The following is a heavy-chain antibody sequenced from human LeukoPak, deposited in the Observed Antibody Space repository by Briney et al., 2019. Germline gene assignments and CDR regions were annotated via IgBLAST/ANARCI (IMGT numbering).Heavy chain of an antibody. Sequence: GGSLRLSCAASGFTFSSYAMSWVRQAPGKGLEWVSGISASGGNIYYADSVKGRFTISRDNSKNTLYLQMNSLRAEDTAVYYCAKESSLYDSSGYYQSFDYWGQGTLLTVSS. J-gene: IGHJ4*02. CDR3: AKESSLYDSSGYYQSFDY. CDR2: ISASGGNI. V-gene: IGHV3-23*01. CDR1: GFTFSSYA. D-gene: IGHD3-22*01.